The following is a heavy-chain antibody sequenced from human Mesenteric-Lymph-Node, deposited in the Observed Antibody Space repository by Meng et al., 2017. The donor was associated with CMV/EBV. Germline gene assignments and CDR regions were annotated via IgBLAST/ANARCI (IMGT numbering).Heavy chain of an antibody. Sequence: SGYTVTGYYMHWVRQAPGQGLEWMGWINPNSGGTNYAQKFQGRVTMTRDTSISTAYMELSRLRSDDTAVYYCARRYGGSSSSWSFDYWGQGTLVTVSS. D-gene: IGHD6-6*01. V-gene: IGHV1-2*02. CDR2: INPNSGGT. CDR3: ARRYGGSSSSWSFDY. J-gene: IGHJ4*02. CDR1: GYTVTGYY.